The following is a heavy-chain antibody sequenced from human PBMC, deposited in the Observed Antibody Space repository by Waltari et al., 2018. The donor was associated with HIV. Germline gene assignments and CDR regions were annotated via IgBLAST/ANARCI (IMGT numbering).Heavy chain of an antibody. CDR1: GGSFSGFY. Sequence: QVQLQQWGAGQVKPAETLSLTCLLSGGSFSGFYWPWVSHSPGKGLEWIGEIDQSGASRFNPSLKRRITISMDTSRSHFALKLSPVSPADTAVYYCARGPSLRAFRGNLYFNSSLDVWGQGTTVTVSS. CDR3: ARGPSLRAFRGNLYFNSSLDV. CDR2: IDQSGAS. D-gene: IGHD1-1*01. V-gene: IGHV4-34*02. J-gene: IGHJ6*02.